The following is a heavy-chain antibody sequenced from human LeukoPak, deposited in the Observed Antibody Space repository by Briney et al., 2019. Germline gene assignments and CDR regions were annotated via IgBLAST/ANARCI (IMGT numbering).Heavy chain of an antibody. J-gene: IGHJ6*01. CDR3: ARDRTYCSSTSCTRLGMDV. D-gene: IGHD2-2*01. CDR2: DWHDGSDN. CDR1: GFTFTRYG. Sequence: GRSLRLSCEVSGFTFTRYGMHWVRQAPGKGLEWVALDWHDGSDNGYADSVKGRFTISRDDTKNMLYLQMNSLRAEDTALYYCARDRTYCSSTSCTRLGMDVWGQGTTVTVSS. V-gene: IGHV3-33*01.